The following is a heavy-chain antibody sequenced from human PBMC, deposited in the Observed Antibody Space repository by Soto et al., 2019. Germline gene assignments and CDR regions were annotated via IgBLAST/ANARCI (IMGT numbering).Heavy chain of an antibody. CDR1: DDSINSGDNY. V-gene: IGHV4-30-4*01. CDR2: IYYSGNT. J-gene: IGHJ4*02. CDR3: ARVSPDRYFDY. Sequence: SETLSLTCTVSDDSINSGDNYWSWIRQPPGKGLEWIGYIYYSGNTYYNPSLKSRVAISVDTSKNQFSLKLSSVSAADTAVYYCARVSPDRYFDYWGQGTLVTVSS.